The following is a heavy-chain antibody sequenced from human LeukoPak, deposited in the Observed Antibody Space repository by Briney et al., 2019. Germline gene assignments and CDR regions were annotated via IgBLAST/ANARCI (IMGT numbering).Heavy chain of an antibody. D-gene: IGHD2-2*02. V-gene: IGHV4-34*01. CDR3: ARIRCGHTDDICYNH. CDR2: INDDGYT. Sequence: SETLSLTSGVCGVSFTGNYWSWIRQPPGKRPEWIGEINDDGYTNYNPSLRSRVTISLDTSENHLSLRLTSVTAADTAVYYCARIRCGHTDDICYNHWGQGTLVTVSS. J-gene: IGHJ4*02. CDR1: GVSFTGNY.